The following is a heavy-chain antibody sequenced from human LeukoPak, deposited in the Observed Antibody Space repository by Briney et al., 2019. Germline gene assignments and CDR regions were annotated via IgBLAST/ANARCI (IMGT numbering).Heavy chain of an antibody. V-gene: IGHV4-34*01. CDR2: INHSGST. CDR1: GGSFSGYY. CDR3: ARQGHSSSWTRELRY. Sequence: SETLSLTCAVYGGSFSGYYWSWIRQPPGKGLEWIGEINHSGSTNYNPSLKSRVTISVDTSKNQFSLKLSSVTAADTAVYYCARQGHSSSWTRELRYWGQGTLVTVSS. J-gene: IGHJ4*02. D-gene: IGHD6-13*01.